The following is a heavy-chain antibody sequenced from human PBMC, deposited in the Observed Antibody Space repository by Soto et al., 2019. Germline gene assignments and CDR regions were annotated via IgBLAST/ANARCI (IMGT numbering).Heavy chain of an antibody. CDR1: GGTFRSYS. D-gene: IGHD3-22*01. CDR2: IIPIFDIT. J-gene: IGHJ6*02. V-gene: IGHV1-69*13. CDR3: ARPDEGGYSSNHHYYYALDV. Sequence: SVKVSCKASGGTFRSYSISWVRQAPGQGLEWMGGIIPIFDITNYAQKFQGRVTITADESTSTAYMELSSLGSDDTAVYYCARPDEGGYSSNHHYYYALDVWDQGTTVTVSS.